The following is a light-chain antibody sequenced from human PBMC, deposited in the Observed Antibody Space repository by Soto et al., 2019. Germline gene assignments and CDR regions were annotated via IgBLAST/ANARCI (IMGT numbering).Light chain of an antibody. CDR1: SSNIGAGYD. Sequence: QSVLTQPPSVSGAPGQRVTISCTGSSSNIGAGYDVHWYQQLPGTAPKLLIYGNSNRPSGVPDRLSGSKSVTSASLAITGLQAEYEAEYYCQSYDSSLSGSIFGGGTKLTVL. CDR2: GNS. V-gene: IGLV1-40*01. CDR3: QSYDSSLSGSI. J-gene: IGLJ2*01.